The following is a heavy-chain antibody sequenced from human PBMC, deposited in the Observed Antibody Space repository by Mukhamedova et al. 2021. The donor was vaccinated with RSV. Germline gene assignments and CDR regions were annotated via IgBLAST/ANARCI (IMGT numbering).Heavy chain of an antibody. Sequence: NSGAATYAKKFQGRVTMTRDTSISTVYMELTTLTPDDTAVYYYVSVTYSSRDPFDYWGQGTLVTVSS. J-gene: IGHJ4*02. CDR2: NSGAA. CDR3: VSVTYSSRDPFDY. D-gene: IGHD6-13*01. V-gene: IGHV1-2*02.